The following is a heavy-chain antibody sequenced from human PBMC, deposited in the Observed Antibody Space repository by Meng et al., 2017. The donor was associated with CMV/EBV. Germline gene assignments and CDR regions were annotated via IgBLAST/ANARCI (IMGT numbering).Heavy chain of an antibody. D-gene: IGHD3-10*01. V-gene: IGHV3-23*03. J-gene: IGHJ4*02. Sequence: GGSLRLSCAASGFTFSSYAMSWVRQAPGKGLEWVSVIYSGGSSTYYADSVKGRFTISRDNSKNTLYLQMNSLRAEDTAVYYCAKGRGGAGTSYFDSWGQGTLVTVSS. CDR1: GFTFSSYA. CDR2: IYSGGSST. CDR3: AKGRGGAGTSYFDS.